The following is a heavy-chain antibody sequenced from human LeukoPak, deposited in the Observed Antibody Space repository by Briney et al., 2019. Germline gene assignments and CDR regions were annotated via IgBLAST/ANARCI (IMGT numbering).Heavy chain of an antibody. Sequence: GASVKVSCKASGYTFTGYYIHWVRQAPGQGLEWMGWINTNSGGTNYAQNFQGRVTMTRDTSISTAYMELSRLRSDDTAVYYCARDLASSTFGVVNYGMDVWGQGTTVTVSS. CDR3: ARDLASSTFGVVNYGMDV. D-gene: IGHD3-3*01. V-gene: IGHV1-2*02. J-gene: IGHJ6*02. CDR1: GYTFTGYY. CDR2: INTNSGGT.